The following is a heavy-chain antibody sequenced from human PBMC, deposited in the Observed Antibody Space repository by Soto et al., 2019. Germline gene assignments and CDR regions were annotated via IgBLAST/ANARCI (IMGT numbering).Heavy chain of an antibody. D-gene: IGHD2-8*01. Sequence: QVQLVESGGGVVQPGRSLRLSCTASGFTFSTFALHWVRQAPGKGLEWVAIIWSDGNDKYYADSVKGRFTISSDNSKNTLSLQMTSLRSEDTAVYYCVRGSYCSNGVRHNLGWFGPWGQGTLVTVSS. CDR1: GFTFSTFA. CDR2: IWSDGNDK. J-gene: IGHJ5*02. V-gene: IGHV3-33*01. CDR3: VRGSYCSNGVRHNLGWFGP.